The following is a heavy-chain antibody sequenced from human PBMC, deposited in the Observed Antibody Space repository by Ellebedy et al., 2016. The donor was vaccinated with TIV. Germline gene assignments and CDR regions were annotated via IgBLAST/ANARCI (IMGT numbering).Heavy chain of an antibody. CDR2: INQDGSVK. J-gene: IGHJ4*02. CDR1: GFSFSSYW. D-gene: IGHD2-21*01. V-gene: IGHV3-7*01. Sequence: GESLKISCAASGFSFSSYWMNWVRQAPGKGLEWVANINQDGSVKYYVDSVKGRFTISRDNAKNSLYLQMNSLRPEDTAVYYCAREVGGGGAYWGQGTLVTVSS. CDR3: AREVGGGGAY.